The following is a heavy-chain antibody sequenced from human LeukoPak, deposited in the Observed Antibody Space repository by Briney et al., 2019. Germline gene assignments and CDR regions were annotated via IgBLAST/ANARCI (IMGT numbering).Heavy chain of an antibody. CDR2: INYSGST. CDR1: GESLSGYH. D-gene: IGHD6-13*01. CDR3: ARGNLEWAAGTRWFDP. Sequence: SETLSLTSAVYGESLSGYHWSWIRQPPGNGLEWIGEINYSGSTNYNPSLKSRVTISLDTSRNQFSLKLSSVTAADTAIYYCARGNLEWAAGTRWFDPWGQGTLVTVSS. J-gene: IGHJ5*02. V-gene: IGHV4-34*01.